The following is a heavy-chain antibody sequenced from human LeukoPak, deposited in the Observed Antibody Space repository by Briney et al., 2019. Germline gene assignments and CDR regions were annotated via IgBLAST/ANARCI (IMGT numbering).Heavy chain of an antibody. CDR3: ARSYCSGGSCYSFDY. J-gene: IGHJ4*02. CDR2: IYYSGST. V-gene: IGHV4-30-4*01. D-gene: IGHD2-15*01. CDR1: GGSISSGDYY. Sequence: TLSLTCTVSGGSISSGDYYWSWSRQPPGKGLEWIGYIYYSGSTYYNPSLKSRVTISVDTSKNQFSLKLSSVTAADTAVYYCARSYCSGGSCYSFDYWGQGTLVTVSS.